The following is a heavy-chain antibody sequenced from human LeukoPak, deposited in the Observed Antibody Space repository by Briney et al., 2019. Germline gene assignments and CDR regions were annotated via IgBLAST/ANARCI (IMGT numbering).Heavy chain of an antibody. CDR3: AKDPDNWNYPFDY. CDR2: ISGSGGST. Sequence: GGSLRLSCAASGFTFSSYAMSWVRQAPGKGLEWVSTISGSGGSTYYADSVKGRFTISRDNSKNTLYLQMNSLRAEDTAVYYCAKDPDNWNYPFDYWGQGTLVTVSS. D-gene: IGHD1-7*01. CDR1: GFTFSSYA. J-gene: IGHJ4*02. V-gene: IGHV3-23*01.